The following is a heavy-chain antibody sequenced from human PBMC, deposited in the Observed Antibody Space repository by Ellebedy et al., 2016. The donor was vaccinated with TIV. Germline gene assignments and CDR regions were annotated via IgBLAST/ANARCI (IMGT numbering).Heavy chain of an antibody. Sequence: ASVKVSCKASGYSFGTYGVSWVRQAPGQGLECMGWIGVHDDDTNYEENFQGRVTMTRDSSTSIAYMELSSLRSEDTAVYYCARVGFYSSRWQYHFDYWGQGTLVTVSS. CDR2: IGVHDDDT. CDR3: ARVGFYSSRWQYHFDY. CDR1: GYSFGTYG. D-gene: IGHD6-13*01. V-gene: IGHV1-18*01. J-gene: IGHJ4*02.